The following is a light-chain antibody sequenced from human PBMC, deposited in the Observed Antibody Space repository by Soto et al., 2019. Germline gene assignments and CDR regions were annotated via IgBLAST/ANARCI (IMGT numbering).Light chain of an antibody. CDR3: QQYYDWWT. CDR2: DAS. Sequence: EIVMTQSPATLSVSPGERATLSCRASQSVSSRLAWYQQKPGQAPRLLIYDASTRAPGIPARFSGSGSGTEFSLTISSLQSEDFAVYYCQQYYDWWTFGQGAKVEIK. CDR1: QSVSSR. J-gene: IGKJ1*01. V-gene: IGKV3-15*01.